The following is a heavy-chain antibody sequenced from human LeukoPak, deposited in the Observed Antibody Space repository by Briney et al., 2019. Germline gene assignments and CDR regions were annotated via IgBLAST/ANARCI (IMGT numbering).Heavy chain of an antibody. D-gene: IGHD3-3*01. V-gene: IGHV3-53*01. Sequence: GGSLRLSCAASGFTFSDYYIIWVRQAPGNGLERVSVIYGDGRTSHSASVRGRFTISRDNSKNIVSLQMNNLRAEDTAVYYCARGRGLGVVSPYFDYWGQGTLVTVSS. CDR3: ARGRGLGVVSPYFDY. CDR1: GFTFSDYY. J-gene: IGHJ4*02. CDR2: IYGDGRT.